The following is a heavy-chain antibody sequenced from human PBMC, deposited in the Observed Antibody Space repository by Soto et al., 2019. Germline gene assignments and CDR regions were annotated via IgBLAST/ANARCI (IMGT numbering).Heavy chain of an antibody. CDR2: IWYDGSNK. D-gene: IGHD4-17*01. Sequence: TGGSLRLSCAASGFTFSSYGMHWVRQAPGKGLEWVAVIWYDGSNKYYADSVKGRLTISRDNSKNTLYLQMNSLRAEDTAVYYCARSYGGNLNWFDPWGQGTLVTAPQ. V-gene: IGHV3-33*01. CDR3: ARSYGGNLNWFDP. J-gene: IGHJ5*02. CDR1: GFTFSSYG.